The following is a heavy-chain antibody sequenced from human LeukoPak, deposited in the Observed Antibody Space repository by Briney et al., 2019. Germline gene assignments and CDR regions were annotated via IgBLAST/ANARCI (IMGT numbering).Heavy chain of an antibody. J-gene: IGHJ4*02. Sequence: GESLKISCKGSGYPFTTYWIGWVRQLPGKGLEWMGIIYPSDSDTRYSPSFQGQVTISADKSISTAYLQWSSLKASDSAMYYCARRYGKLPDYWGQGTLVTVSS. CDR2: IYPSDSDT. D-gene: IGHD6-13*01. V-gene: IGHV5-51*01. CDR1: GYPFTTYW. CDR3: ARRYGKLPDY.